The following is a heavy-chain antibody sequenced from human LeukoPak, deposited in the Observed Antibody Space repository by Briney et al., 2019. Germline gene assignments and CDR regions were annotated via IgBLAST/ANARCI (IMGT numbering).Heavy chain of an antibody. CDR3: ATVGLYYYDSSGYQFDY. CDR1: GYTLTELS. Sequence: GASVKVSCKVSGYTLTELSMHWVRQAPGKGLEWMGGFDPEDGETIYAQKFQGRVTMTEDTSTDTAYMELSSLRSEDTAVYYCATVGLYYYDSSGYQFDYWGQGTLVTVSS. CDR2: FDPEDGET. J-gene: IGHJ4*02. V-gene: IGHV1-24*01. D-gene: IGHD3-22*01.